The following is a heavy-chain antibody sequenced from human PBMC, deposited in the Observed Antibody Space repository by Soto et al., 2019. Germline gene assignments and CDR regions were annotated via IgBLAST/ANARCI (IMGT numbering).Heavy chain of an antibody. CDR3: AKEGYLDS. V-gene: IGHV3-53*04. CDR1: GFTVNSNY. Sequence: EVQLVESGGGLVQPGGSLRLSCAASGFTVNSNYVNCVRQAPGKGLEWVSVIYSDGTTYYADSVKGRFTISRQNSKNTVYLQMNSLRVDDTAIYYCAKEGYLDSWGQGTLVTVSS. D-gene: IGHD6-13*01. CDR2: IYSDGTT. J-gene: IGHJ4*02.